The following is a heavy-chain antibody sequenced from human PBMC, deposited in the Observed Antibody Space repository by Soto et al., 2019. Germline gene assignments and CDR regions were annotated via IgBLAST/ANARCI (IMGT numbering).Heavy chain of an antibody. Sequence: GGSLRLSCAASGFTFSSYAMSWVRQAPGKGLEWVSAISGSGGSTYYADSVKGRFTISRDNSKNTLYLQLNSLRAEDTAVYYCAKGPPNRFLPNWFDPWGQGALVTVSS. CDR3: AKGPPNRFLPNWFDP. D-gene: IGHD3-10*01. J-gene: IGHJ5*02. CDR2: ISGSGGST. V-gene: IGHV3-23*01. CDR1: GFTFSSYA.